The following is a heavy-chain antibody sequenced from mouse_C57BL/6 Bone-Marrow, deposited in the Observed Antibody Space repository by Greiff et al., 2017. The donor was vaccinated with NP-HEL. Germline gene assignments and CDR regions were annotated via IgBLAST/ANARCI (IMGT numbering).Heavy chain of an antibody. CDR1: GYTFTSYW. D-gene: IGHD1-1*01. Sequence: QVQLQQPGAELVKPGASVKLSCKASGYTFTSYWMHWVKQRPGQGLEWIGMIHPHSGSTNYNEKFKSKATLTVDKSSSTAYMQLSSLTSEDSAVYYSAKIYYYGSDYWGQGTTLTVSS. CDR3: AKIYYYGSDY. J-gene: IGHJ2*01. CDR2: IHPHSGST. V-gene: IGHV1-64*01.